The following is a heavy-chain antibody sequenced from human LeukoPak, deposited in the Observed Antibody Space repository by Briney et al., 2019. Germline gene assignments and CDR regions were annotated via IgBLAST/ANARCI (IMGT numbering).Heavy chain of an antibody. Sequence: PGGSLRLSCEASGFTLCSYVMNWVRQAPGKGLEWISYINTRGSTIYYADSAKGRFTISRDNAKHSLYLQLNSLRVEDTAVYYCARELRDSSGWSKVRFDYWGQGDLVTVSS. CDR3: ARELRDSSGWSKVRFDY. CDR1: GFTLCSYV. V-gene: IGHV3-48*03. CDR2: INTRGSTI. D-gene: IGHD6-19*01. J-gene: IGHJ4*02.